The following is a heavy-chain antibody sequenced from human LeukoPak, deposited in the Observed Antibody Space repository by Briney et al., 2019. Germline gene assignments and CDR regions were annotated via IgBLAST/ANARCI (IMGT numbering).Heavy chain of an antibody. Sequence: ASVKVSCKASGYTFTSYGISWVRQAPGQGFEWMGWISAYNGNTNYAQKLQGRVTMTTDTSTSTAYMELRSLRSDDTAVYYCARGPYCSSTSCYVGYYYYYGMDVWGQGTTVTVSS. V-gene: IGHV1-18*01. CDR2: ISAYNGNT. J-gene: IGHJ6*02. D-gene: IGHD2-2*01. CDR1: GYTFTSYG. CDR3: ARGPYCSSTSCYVGYYYYYGMDV.